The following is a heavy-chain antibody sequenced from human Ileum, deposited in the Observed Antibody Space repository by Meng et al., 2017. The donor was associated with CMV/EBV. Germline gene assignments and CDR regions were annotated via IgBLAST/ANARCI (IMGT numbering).Heavy chain of an antibody. CDR2: IRSKTYGGTA. V-gene: IGHV3-49*04. D-gene: IGHD1-26*01. Sequence: GGSLRLSCSFSGFTFGDYTMTWVRQAPGKGLEWVSFIRSKTYGGTAEYAASVKGRFTISRDDSKSIAHLQMDGLKTEDTALYYCTRDSFVDGGSDAFDVWGQGTMVTVSS. J-gene: IGHJ3*01. CDR3: TRDSFVDGGSDAFDV. CDR1: GFTFGDYT.